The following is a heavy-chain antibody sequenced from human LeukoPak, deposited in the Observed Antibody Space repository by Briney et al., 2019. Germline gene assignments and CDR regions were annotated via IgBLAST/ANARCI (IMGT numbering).Heavy chain of an antibody. CDR1: GYTFTSYD. CDR3: ASEGRCSSTSCYTNYFDY. V-gene: IGHV1-69*05. D-gene: IGHD2-2*02. CDR2: IIPIFGTA. J-gene: IGHJ4*02. Sequence: SVKVSCKASGYTFTSYDINWVRQAPGQGLEWMGGIIPIFGTANYAQKFQGRVTITTDESTSTAYMELSSLRSEDTAVYYCASEGRCSSTSCYTNYFDYWGQGTLVTVSS.